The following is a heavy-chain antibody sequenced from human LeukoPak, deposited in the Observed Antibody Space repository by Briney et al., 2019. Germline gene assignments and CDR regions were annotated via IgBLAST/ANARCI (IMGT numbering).Heavy chain of an antibody. CDR1: GDSVSSNSAA. D-gene: IGHD6-19*01. V-gene: IGHV6-1*01. Sequence: SQTLSLTCAISGDSVSSNSAAWNWIRQSPSRGLEWLGRTYYRSKWYNDYAVSVKSRITINPDTSKNQFSLKLSSVTAADTAVYYCARHFHSSGWYYYYYMDVWGKGTTVTISS. CDR3: ARHFHSSGWYYYYYMDV. CDR2: TYYRSKWYN. J-gene: IGHJ6*03.